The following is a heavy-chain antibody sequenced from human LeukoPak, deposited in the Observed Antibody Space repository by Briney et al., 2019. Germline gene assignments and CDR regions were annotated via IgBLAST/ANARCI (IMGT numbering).Heavy chain of an antibody. D-gene: IGHD1-26*01. CDR1: GFTFSNAW. Sequence: GGSLRLSCAASGFTFSNAWMSWVRQAPGKGLEWVGRIKSKTDGGTTDYAAPVQGRFTISRDDSKNSLYLKMNSVKTKDTAVYYCTQGWVGATPPPIDYWGQGTLVTVSS. CDR3: TQGWVGATPPPIDY. CDR2: IKSKTDGGTT. J-gene: IGHJ4*02. V-gene: IGHV3-15*01.